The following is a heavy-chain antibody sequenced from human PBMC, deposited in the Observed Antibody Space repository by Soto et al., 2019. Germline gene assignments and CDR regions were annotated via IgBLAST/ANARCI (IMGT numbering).Heavy chain of an antibody. D-gene: IGHD5-18*01. J-gene: IGHJ5*02. CDR1: GGSISSGSYY. Sequence: SETLSLTCTVSGGSISSGSYYWSWIRQPPGKGLEWIGYIYYSGSTNYNPSLKSRVTISVGTSKNQFSLKLSSVTAADTAVYYYSRDRGYSYGSIWFDPWGQGTLVTVSS. CDR2: IYYSGST. CDR3: SRDRGYSYGSIWFDP. V-gene: IGHV4-61*01.